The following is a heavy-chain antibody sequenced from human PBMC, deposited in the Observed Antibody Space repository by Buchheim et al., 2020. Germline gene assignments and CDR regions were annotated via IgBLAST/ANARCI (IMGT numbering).Heavy chain of an antibody. D-gene: IGHD3-3*01. J-gene: IGHJ4*02. CDR2: IYYSGST. CDR3: ARGRVFGVVITDFDC. Sequence: QVQLQQWGPGLVKPSQTLSLTCTVSGGSISSGDYYWSWIRQPPGKGLEWIGYIYYSGSTYYNPSLKSRVTISVDTYKNQFSLKLSSVTAADTAVYYCARGRVFGVVITDFDCWGQGTL. V-gene: IGHV4-30-4*01. CDR1: GGSISSGDYY.